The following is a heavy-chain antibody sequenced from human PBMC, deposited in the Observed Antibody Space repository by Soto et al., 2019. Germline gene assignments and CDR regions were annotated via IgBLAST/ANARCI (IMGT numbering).Heavy chain of an antibody. CDR2: IYYSGST. Sequence: SETLSLTCTVSGGSISSYYWSWIRQPPGKGLEWIGYIYYSGSTNYNPSLKSRVTISVDTSKNQFSLKLSSVTAADTAVYYCARGIRYNYYDSSGSKESEYFQHWGQGTLVTVSS. V-gene: IGHV4-59*01. D-gene: IGHD3-22*01. CDR1: GGSISSYY. CDR3: ARGIRYNYYDSSGSKESEYFQH. J-gene: IGHJ1*01.